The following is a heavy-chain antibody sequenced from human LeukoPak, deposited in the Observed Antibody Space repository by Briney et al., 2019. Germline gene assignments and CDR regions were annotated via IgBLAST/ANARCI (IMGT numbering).Heavy chain of an antibody. CDR1: GFTFSSYA. Sequence: GGSLRLSCAASGFTFSSYAMTWVRQAPGKGLEWVSAISGSGGSTYYADSVKGRFTVSRDNSKNTLYLQMNSLRAEDTAVYYCAKNIRVFLLDYWGQGTLVTVSS. V-gene: IGHV3-23*01. CDR3: AKNIRVFLLDY. J-gene: IGHJ4*02. D-gene: IGHD2/OR15-2a*01. CDR2: ISGSGGST.